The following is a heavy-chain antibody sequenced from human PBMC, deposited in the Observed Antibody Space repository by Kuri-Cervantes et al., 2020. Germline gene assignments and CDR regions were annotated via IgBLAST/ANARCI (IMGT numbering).Heavy chain of an antibody. J-gene: IGHJ6*03. V-gene: IGHV1-58*01. CDR2: IVVGSGNT. CDR1: GFTFTRSA. Sequence: SVKVSCKASGFTFTRSAVQWVRQARGQRLEWIGWIVVGSGNTNYAQKFQGRVTITRDMSTSTAYMELSSLRSDDTAVYYCARAGRAAGTGPFYYYYYYYMDVWGKGTTVTVSS. D-gene: IGHD6-13*01. CDR3: ARAGRAAGTGPFYYYYYYYMDV.